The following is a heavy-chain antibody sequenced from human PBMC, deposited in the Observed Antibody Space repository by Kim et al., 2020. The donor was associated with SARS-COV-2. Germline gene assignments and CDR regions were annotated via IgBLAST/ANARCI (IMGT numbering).Heavy chain of an antibody. CDR1: GGSISSSSYY. V-gene: IGHV4-39*01. D-gene: IGHD1-1*01. CDR2: IYYSGST. J-gene: IGHJ6*02. CDR3: ARHLRYVENGMDV. Sequence: SETLSLTCTVSGGSISSSSYYWGWIRQPPGKGLEWIGSIYYSGSTYYNPSLKSRVTISVDTSKNQFSLKLSSVTAADTAVYYCARHLRYVENGMDVWGQGTTVTVSS.